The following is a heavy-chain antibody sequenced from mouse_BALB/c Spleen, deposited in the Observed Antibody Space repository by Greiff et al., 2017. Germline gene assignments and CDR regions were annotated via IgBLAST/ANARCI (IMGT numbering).Heavy chain of an antibody. Sequence: QVQLQQPGAELVKPGASVKLSCKASGYTFTSYWMHWVKQRPGQGLEWIGEINPSNGRTNYNEKFKSKATLTVDKSSSTAYMQLSSLTSEDSAVYYCAPSFAWFAYWGQGTLVTVSA. D-gene: IGHD1-2*01. CDR2: INPSNGRT. CDR3: APSFAWFAY. CDR1: GYTFTSYW. V-gene: IGHV1S81*02. J-gene: IGHJ3*01.